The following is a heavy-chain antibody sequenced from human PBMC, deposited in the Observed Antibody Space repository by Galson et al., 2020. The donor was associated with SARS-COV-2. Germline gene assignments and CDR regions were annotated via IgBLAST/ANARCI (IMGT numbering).Heavy chain of an antibody. D-gene: IGHD3-9*01. CDR2: INSDGSST. CDR3: ASSNPYCDILTGYLPLLDY. Sequence: GESLKIYCAASGFTFSSYWMHRVRQAPGKGLVWVSRINSDGSSTSHADSVKGRFTISRDNAKNTLYLQMNSLRAEDTAVYYCASSNPYCDILTGYLPLLDYWGQGTLVTVSS. J-gene: IGHJ4*02. CDR1: GFTFSSYW. V-gene: IGHV3-74*01.